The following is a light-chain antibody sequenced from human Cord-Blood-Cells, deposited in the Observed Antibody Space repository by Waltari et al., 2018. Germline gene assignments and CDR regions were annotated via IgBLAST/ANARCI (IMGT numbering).Light chain of an antibody. CDR1: SSDVGGYNY. CDR2: EVS. CDR3: SSYTSSSTLYV. J-gene: IGLJ1*01. Sequence: QSALTQPASVSGSPGQSTTISCTGTSSDVGGYNYVSWYQQHQGKAPKLMIYEVSNRPSGVSNRFSGSKSGNTASLTISGLQAEDEADYYCSSYTSSSTLYVFGTGTKVTVL. V-gene: IGLV2-14*01.